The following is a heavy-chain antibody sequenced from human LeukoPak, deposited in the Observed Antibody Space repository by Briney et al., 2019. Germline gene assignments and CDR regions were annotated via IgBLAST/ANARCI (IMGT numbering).Heavy chain of an antibody. V-gene: IGHV3-7*01. Sequence: GGSLRLSCAASGFTFSSYWMSWVRQAPGKGLEWVANIKQDGSEKYYVDSVKGRFTISRDNAKNSLYLQMNSQRAEDTAVYYCARCTTGRTFGSLREIKRSREIDYWGQGTLVTVSS. CDR2: IKQDGSEK. CDR1: GFTFSSYW. D-gene: IGHD1-1*01. J-gene: IGHJ4*02. CDR3: ARCTTGRTFGSLREIKRSREIDY.